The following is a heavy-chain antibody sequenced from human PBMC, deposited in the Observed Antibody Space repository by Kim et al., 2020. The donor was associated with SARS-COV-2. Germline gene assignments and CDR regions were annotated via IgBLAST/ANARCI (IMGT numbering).Heavy chain of an antibody. D-gene: IGHD6-6*01. V-gene: IGHV4-39*01. CDR2: VNYGGYI. CDR3: VRQWAEARCFDP. CDR1: GDSITSSSYY. J-gene: IGHJ5*02. Sequence: SETLSLTCTVSGDSITSSSYYWGWIRQPPGKGLEWIGSVNYGGYIYYKPSLTSRVTISLDPSKSQFSLKLTSVTAADTAVYYCVRQWAEARCFDPWGQGTLVTVSS.